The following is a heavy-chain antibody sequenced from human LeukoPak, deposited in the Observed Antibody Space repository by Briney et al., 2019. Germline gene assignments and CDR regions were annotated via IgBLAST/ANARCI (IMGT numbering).Heavy chain of an antibody. D-gene: IGHD3-22*01. CDR3: AKDLVVVITTYHDAFDI. V-gene: IGHV3-15*01. CDR2: IKSKTDGGTT. Sequence: PGGSLRLSCAASGFTFSNAWMSWVRRAPGKGLEWVGRIKSKTDGGTTDYAAPVKGRFTISRDDSKNTLYLQMNSLRAEDTAVYYCAKDLVVVITTYHDAFDIWGQGTMVTVSS. J-gene: IGHJ3*02. CDR1: GFTFSNAW.